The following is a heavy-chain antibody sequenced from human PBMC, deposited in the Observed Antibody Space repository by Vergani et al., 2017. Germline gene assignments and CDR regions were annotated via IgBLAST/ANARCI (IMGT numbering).Heavy chain of an antibody. D-gene: IGHD2-21*01. CDR1: GFSFRNAW. J-gene: IGHJ6*02. CDR2: IKSKFDRGTT. CDR3: TTDPRYCGDGSCYWLRDHHYYGMDV. Sequence: EVQLVESGGGIVKPGGSLRLSCVASGFSFRNAWMNWVRRTPGKGLEWVGRIKSKFDRGTTDYTAAVKGRFTISRDDSKNTLCLQMNGLKTEDIGVYYCTTDPRYCGDGSCYWLRDHHYYGMDVWGQGTTVTVSS. V-gene: IGHV3-15*07.